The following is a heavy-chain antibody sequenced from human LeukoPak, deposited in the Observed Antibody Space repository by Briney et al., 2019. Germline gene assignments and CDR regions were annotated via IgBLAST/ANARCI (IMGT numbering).Heavy chain of an antibody. CDR2: VNHGGYT. Sequence: SETLSLTCAVYGASFNDYYWTWIRQPPGGELEWIGEVNHGGYTNYSPTLNSRVTLSVDTSKNQFSLKLKSVTAAGTAVYFCARDMIVGGLGPIDIWGQGTIVTVSS. CDR3: ARDMIVGGLGPIDI. CDR1: GASFNDYY. V-gene: IGHV4-34*01. J-gene: IGHJ3*02. D-gene: IGHD3-22*01.